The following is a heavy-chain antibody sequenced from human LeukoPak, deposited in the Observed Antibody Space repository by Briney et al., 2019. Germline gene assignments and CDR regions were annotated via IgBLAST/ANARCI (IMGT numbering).Heavy chain of an antibody. CDR2: IYYSGST. CDR3: ARESVPAAIAGWFDP. J-gene: IGHJ5*02. CDR1: GGSISSSSYY. V-gene: IGHV4-39*07. Sequence: SETLSLTCTVSGGSISSSSYYWGWIRRPPGKGLEWIGSIYYSGSTYYNPSLKSRVTISVDTSKNQFSLKLSSVTAADTAVYYCARESVPAAIAGWFDPWGQGTLVTVSS. D-gene: IGHD2-2*01.